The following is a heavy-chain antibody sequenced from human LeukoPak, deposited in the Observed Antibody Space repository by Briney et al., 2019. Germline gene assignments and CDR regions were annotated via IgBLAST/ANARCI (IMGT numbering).Heavy chain of an antibody. CDR2: ISGNRGSI. J-gene: IGHJ4*02. CDR1: GFTFDDYA. CDR3: ANDIVATIRVSYFDY. D-gene: IGHD5-12*01. V-gene: IGHV3-9*01. Sequence: GRSLRLSCAASGFTFDDYAMHWVRQAPGKGLEWVSGISGNRGSIGYADSVKGRFPISRDNAKNSLYLQMNSLRAEDTALYYCANDIVATIRVSYFDYWGQGTLVTVSS.